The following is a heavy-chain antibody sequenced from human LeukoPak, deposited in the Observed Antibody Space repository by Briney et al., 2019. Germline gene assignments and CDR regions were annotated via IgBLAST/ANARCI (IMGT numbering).Heavy chain of an antibody. CDR3: ARDHVYSYGYGPFDY. V-gene: IGHV3-21*05. Sequence: GGSLRLSCAASGFTFSSYSMNWVRQAPGKGLEWVSYISSSSSYIYYADSVKGRFTISRDNAKNSLYLQMNSLRAEDTAVYYCARDHVYSYGYGPFDYWGQGTLVTVSS. J-gene: IGHJ4*02. CDR1: GFTFSSYS. CDR2: ISSSSSYI. D-gene: IGHD5-18*01.